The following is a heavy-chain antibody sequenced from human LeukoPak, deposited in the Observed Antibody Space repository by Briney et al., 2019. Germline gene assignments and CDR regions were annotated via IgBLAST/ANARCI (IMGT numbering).Heavy chain of an antibody. J-gene: IGHJ4*02. D-gene: IGHD4-17*01. CDR1: GFTFSDYY. Sequence: PGGSLRLSCAASGFTFSDYYMSWIRQAPGKGLEWVSYISSSGSTIYYADSVKGRFTISRHNAKNSLYLQMNSLRAEDSAVYYCARYWATVTSPYFDYWGQGTLVTVSS. CDR2: ISSSGSTI. V-gene: IGHV3-11*01. CDR3: ARYWATVTSPYFDY.